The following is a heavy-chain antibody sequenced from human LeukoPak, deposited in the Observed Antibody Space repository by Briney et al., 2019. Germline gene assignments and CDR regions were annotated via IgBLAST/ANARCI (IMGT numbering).Heavy chain of an antibody. CDR2: IYYSGST. V-gene: IGHV4-59*01. Sequence: PSETLSLTCTVSGGSISSYYWSWIRQPPGKGLEWIGYIYYSGSTNYNPSLKSRVTISVDTSKNQFSLKLGSVTAADTAVYYCATDYYYGSGSYYHWGQGTLVTVSS. D-gene: IGHD3-10*01. CDR1: GGSISSYY. J-gene: IGHJ4*02. CDR3: ATDYYYGSGSYYH.